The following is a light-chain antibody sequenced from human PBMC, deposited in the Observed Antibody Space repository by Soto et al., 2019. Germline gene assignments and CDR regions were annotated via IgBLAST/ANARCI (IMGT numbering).Light chain of an antibody. V-gene: IGKV3-20*01. Sequence: DSGVTHSPGSLSLSPGHRATLSCRASQSVSTSYLAWYQQKPGQAPRLLIYGASNRATGIPDRFSGSGSGTDFTLTISRLEPEDFAVYYCQQYGSSGTFGQGTKVDIK. CDR2: GAS. CDR3: QQYGSSGT. J-gene: IGKJ1*01. CDR1: QSVSTSY.